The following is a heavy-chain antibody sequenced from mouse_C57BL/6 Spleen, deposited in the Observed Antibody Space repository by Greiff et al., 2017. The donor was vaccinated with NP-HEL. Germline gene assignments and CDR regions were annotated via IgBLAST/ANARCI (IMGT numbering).Heavy chain of an antibody. CDR1: GYSFTGYY. Sequence: VQLQQSGPELVKPGASVKISCKASGYSFTGYYMNWVKQSPEKSLEWIGEINPSTGGTTYNQKFKAKATLTVDKSSSTAYMQLKSLTSEDSAVYYCARGSRGAYWGQGTLVTVSA. D-gene: IGHD1-1*01. J-gene: IGHJ3*01. CDR3: ARGSRGAY. CDR2: INPSTGGT. V-gene: IGHV1-42*01.